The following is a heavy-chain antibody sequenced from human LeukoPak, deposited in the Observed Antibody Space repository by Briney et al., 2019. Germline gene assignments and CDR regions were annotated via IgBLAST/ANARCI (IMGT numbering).Heavy chain of an antibody. CDR3: AREAPKMGNILDY. CDR1: AGSISSYY. D-gene: IGHD2/OR15-2a*01. V-gene: IGHV4-59*12. CDR2: IYYSGST. J-gene: IGHJ4*02. Sequence: PSETLSLTCTVSAGSISSYYWSWIPQPPGKGLEWIGYIYYSGSTNYNPSLKSRVPISVDTSQNQFSLKLSSVTAAATAVYYCAREAPKMGNILDYWGQGTLVTVSS.